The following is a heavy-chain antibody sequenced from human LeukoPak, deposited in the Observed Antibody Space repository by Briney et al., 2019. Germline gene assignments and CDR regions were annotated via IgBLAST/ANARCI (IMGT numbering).Heavy chain of an antibody. Sequence: SETLSLTCTVSGGSISNGTSYWPWLPQPAGKSLEWLGRIYSSGSTNYNPSLKSRVTISADTSKNQFSLTLTSVTAADTAVYYCARGPPDFYNSGSYYNGYNWFDSWGQGTLVTVSS. J-gene: IGHJ5*01. V-gene: IGHV4-61*02. CDR1: GGSISNGTSY. CDR3: ARGPPDFYNSGSYYNGYNWFDS. D-gene: IGHD3-10*01. CDR2: IYSSGST.